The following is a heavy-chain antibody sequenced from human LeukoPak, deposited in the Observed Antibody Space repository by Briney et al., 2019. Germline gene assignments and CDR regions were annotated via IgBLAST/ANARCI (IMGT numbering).Heavy chain of an antibody. Sequence: SQTLSLTCAISGDSVSSNSAAWSWIRRSPSRGLEWLGRTYYRSKWYNDYAVSVKSRITINPDTSKNQFSLQLSSLTPEDTAVYYCASKNNLMEFAYWGQGTLVTVSS. V-gene: IGHV6-1*01. CDR2: TYYRSKWYN. D-gene: IGHD1/OR15-1a*01. CDR3: ASKNNLMEFAY. J-gene: IGHJ4*02. CDR1: GDSVSSNSAA.